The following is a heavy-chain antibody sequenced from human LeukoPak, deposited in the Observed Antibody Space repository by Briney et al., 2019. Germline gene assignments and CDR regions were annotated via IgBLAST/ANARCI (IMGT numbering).Heavy chain of an antibody. Sequence: PGGSLRLSCAASGVTLSPYGMHWVRQAPGKGLEWVAVISYEGGTQHYADSVKGRFIISRDNPRNTLYLQMNSLRAEDTAVYYCAKDLFEYSSSSAFDYWGQGTLVTVSS. D-gene: IGHD6-6*01. V-gene: IGHV3-30*18. J-gene: IGHJ4*02. CDR2: ISYEGGTQ. CDR3: AKDLFEYSSSSAFDY. CDR1: GVTLSPYG.